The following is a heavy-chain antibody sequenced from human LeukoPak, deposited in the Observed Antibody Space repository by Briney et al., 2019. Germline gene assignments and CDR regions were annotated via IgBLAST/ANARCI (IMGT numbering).Heavy chain of an antibody. CDR3: AREGSSSCYDSCNWFDP. CDR2: ISGSGTTI. J-gene: IGHJ5*02. V-gene: IGHV3-48*04. D-gene: IGHD2-2*01. CDR1: GFTFSAFG. Sequence: GGSLCLSCAASGFTFSAFGMHWVRQAAGQGLEWISHISGSGTTIYYGDSVKGRITISRDNDKNSLYLQMTSLRAEDTAIYYCAREGSSSCYDSCNWFDPWGQGTLVTVSS.